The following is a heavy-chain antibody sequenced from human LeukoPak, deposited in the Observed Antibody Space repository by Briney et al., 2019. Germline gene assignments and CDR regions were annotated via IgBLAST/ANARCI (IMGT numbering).Heavy chain of an antibody. CDR3: AKKTGSSGAYFDY. CDR2: IAYDGSNK. V-gene: IGHV3-30*18. J-gene: IGHJ4*02. D-gene: IGHD6-19*01. Sequence: GRSLRLSCAASGFIFDTYGMLWVRQAPGKGLEWVAVIAYDGSNKVYADSVKGRFTISRDNSKNTLYLQMNSLRAEDTAVYYCAKKTGSSGAYFDYWGQGTLVTVSS. CDR1: GFIFDTYG.